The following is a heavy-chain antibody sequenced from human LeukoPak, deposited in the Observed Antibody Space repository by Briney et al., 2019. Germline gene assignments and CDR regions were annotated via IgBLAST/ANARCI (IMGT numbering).Heavy chain of an antibody. D-gene: IGHD3-10*01. J-gene: IGHJ4*02. CDR1: GFIFSSHG. Sequence: GGTLRLSCAASGFIFSSHGMNWVRQAPGKGLEWVSGISPSGDITYYADSVKGRFTISRDNPNNSLFLQMNSLRDDDTAIYYCATVAMVRGSSGYWGQGTLVTVSS. V-gene: IGHV3-23*01. CDR3: ATVAMVRGSSGY. CDR2: ISPSGDIT.